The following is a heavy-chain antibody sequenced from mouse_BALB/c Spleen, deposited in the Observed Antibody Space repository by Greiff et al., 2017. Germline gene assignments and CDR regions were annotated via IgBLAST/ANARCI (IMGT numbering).Heavy chain of an antibody. D-gene: IGHD1-2*01. V-gene: IGHV1-7*01. Sequence: QVQLQQSGAELAKPGASVKMSCKASGYTFTSYWMHWVKQRPGQGLEWIGYINPSTGYTEYNQKFKDKATLTADKSSSTAYMQLSSLTSEDSAVYYCARVTTATWIAYWGQGTLVTVSA. CDR2: INPSTGYT. CDR1: GYTFTSYW. J-gene: IGHJ3*01. CDR3: ARVTTATWIAY.